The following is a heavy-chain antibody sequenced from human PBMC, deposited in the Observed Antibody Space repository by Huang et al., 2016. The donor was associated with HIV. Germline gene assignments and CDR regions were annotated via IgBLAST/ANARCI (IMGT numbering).Heavy chain of an antibody. CDR2: FDHEDGET. J-gene: IGHJ4*02. V-gene: IGHV1-24*01. CDR3: ATGRPLVAVDGALDY. Sequence: QVQLVQSGAEVKKPGASVKVSCKVSGHTLTEFSMHWVRQAPGKGLEWMGGFDHEDGETIYAQKFQGRVSMTEDTSTDTAYMELSSLRSEDTAVYYCATGRPLVAVDGALDYWGQGTLITVSS. CDR1: GHTLTEFS. D-gene: IGHD6-19*01.